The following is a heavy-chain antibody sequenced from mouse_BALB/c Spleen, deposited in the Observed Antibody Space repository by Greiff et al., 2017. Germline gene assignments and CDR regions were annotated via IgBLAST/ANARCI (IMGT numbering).Heavy chain of an antibody. D-gene: IGHD1-1*01. V-gene: IGHV5-12-2*01. CDR3: ARGSIYYYGSTAMDY. J-gene: IGHJ4*01. CDR2: ISNGGGST. Sequence: EVQLVESGGGLVQPGGSLKLSCAASGFTFSSYTMSWVRQTPEKRLEWVAYISNGGGSTYYPETVKGRFTISRDNAKNTLYLQMSSLKSEDTAMYYCARGSIYYYGSTAMDYWGQGTSVTASS. CDR1: GFTFSSYT.